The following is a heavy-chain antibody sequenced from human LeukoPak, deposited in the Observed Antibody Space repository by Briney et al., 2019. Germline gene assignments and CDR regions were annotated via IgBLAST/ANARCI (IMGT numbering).Heavy chain of an antibody. J-gene: IGHJ4*01. V-gene: IGHV4-61*02. CDR3: ARGPHCSGGSCHSVSDY. D-gene: IGHD2-15*01. CDR2: IYTSGCT. CDR1: GGSMSSGSYY. Sequence: PSQTLSLTCTVSGGSMSSGSYYWSWIRQPAGKGLEWIGRIYTSGCTNYNPSLKSRVTISIDTSKNQFSLKLSSVTAADTAVYYCARGPHCSGGSCHSVSDYWGHGTLVTVSS.